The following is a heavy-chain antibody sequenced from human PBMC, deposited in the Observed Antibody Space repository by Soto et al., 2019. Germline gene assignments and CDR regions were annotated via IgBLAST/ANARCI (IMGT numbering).Heavy chain of an antibody. CDR1: GGTFSSYT. V-gene: IGHV1-69*02. Sequence: SVKVSCKASGGTFSSYTISWVRQAPGQGLEWMGRIIPILGIANYAQKFQGRVTITADKSTSTAYMELSSLRSEDTAVYYCARGDGYNWNYYYYGMDVWGQGTTVTVSS. J-gene: IGHJ6*02. CDR2: IIPILGIA. CDR3: ARGDGYNWNYYYYGMDV. D-gene: IGHD1-1*01.